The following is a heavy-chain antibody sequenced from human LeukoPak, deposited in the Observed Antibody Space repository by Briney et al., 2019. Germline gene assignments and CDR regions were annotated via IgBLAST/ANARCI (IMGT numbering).Heavy chain of an antibody. J-gene: IGHJ4*02. D-gene: IGHD3-16*02. CDR2: INHSGST. CDR3: AREGRLGELSLKY. CDR1: GGSFSGYY. Sequence: SETLSLTCAVYGGSFSGYYWSWIRQPPGKGPEWIGEINHSGSTNYNPSLKSRVTISVDTSKNQFSLKLSSVTAADTAVYYCAREGRLGELSLKYWGQGTLVTVSS. V-gene: IGHV4-34*01.